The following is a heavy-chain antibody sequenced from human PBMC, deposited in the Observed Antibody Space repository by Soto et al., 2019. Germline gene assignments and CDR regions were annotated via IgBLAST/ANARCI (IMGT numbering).Heavy chain of an antibody. D-gene: IGHD3-16*02. J-gene: IGHJ6*03. CDR3: AKSTFGGVIVSGRVYYYYMDV. V-gene: IGHV3-9*01. Sequence: GGSLRLSCAASGFTFDDYAMHWVRQAPGKGLEWVSGISWNSGSIGYADSVKGRFTISRDNAKNSLYLQMNSLRAEDTALYYCAKSTFGGVIVSGRVYYYYMDVWGKGTTVTVSS. CDR1: GFTFDDYA. CDR2: ISWNSGSI.